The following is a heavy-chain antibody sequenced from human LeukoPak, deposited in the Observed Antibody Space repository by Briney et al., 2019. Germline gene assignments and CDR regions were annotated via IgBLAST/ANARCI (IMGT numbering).Heavy chain of an antibody. J-gene: IGHJ4*02. Sequence: GSLRLSCAASGFTVSSNYMSWVRQAPGKGLEWVSVIYSAGSTFYADSVKGRFTISRDNSQNMVYLQMNSLRAEDTAVYYCARDRAYSYGYAYYFEDWGQGTLVTVSS. V-gene: IGHV3-66*01. CDR1: GFTVSSNY. CDR2: IYSAGST. CDR3: ARDRAYSYGYAYYFED. D-gene: IGHD5-18*01.